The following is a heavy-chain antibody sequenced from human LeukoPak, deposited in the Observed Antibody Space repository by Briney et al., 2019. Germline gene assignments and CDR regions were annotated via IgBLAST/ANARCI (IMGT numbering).Heavy chain of an antibody. CDR2: IKTKAAGGTA. CDR3: TTDAFH. V-gene: IGHV3-15*01. Sequence: PGGSLRLSCAVSGITFSNAWMSWVRQAPGKGLEWVGRIKTKAAGGTADYAAPVKGRFTISRDDSKNTLYLQMSSLKTEDTAVYYCTTDAFHWGQGTLVTVSS. J-gene: IGHJ4*02. CDR1: GITFSNAW.